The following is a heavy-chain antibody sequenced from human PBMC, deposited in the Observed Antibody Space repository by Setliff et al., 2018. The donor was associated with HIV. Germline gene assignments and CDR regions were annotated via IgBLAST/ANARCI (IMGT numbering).Heavy chain of an antibody. CDR3: AKDGLRYFDWLSPTKYYFDY. CDR2: ISGSGGST. CDR1: FTFSSYA. J-gene: IGHJ4*02. Sequence: FTFSSYAMSWVRQAPGKGLEWVSAISGSGGSTYYADSVKGRFTISRDNSKNTLYLQMNSLRAEDTAVYYCAKDGLRYFDWLSPTKYYFDYWGQGTLVTVSS. V-gene: IGHV3-23*01. D-gene: IGHD3-9*01.